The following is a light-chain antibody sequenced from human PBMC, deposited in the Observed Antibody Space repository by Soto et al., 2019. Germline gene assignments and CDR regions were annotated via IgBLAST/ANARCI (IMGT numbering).Light chain of an antibody. Sequence: QSVLTQPPSVSGTPGQRVTISCSGGSSNIGTYTVNWYQQLPETASKLLIYTDYQRPAGVPDRFSGSKSGTSASRAISGLQPEDESDYYCASWDDSLSAGVFGGGTKVTVL. CDR2: TDY. CDR1: SSNIGTYT. V-gene: IGLV1-44*01. J-gene: IGLJ3*02. CDR3: ASWDDSLSAGV.